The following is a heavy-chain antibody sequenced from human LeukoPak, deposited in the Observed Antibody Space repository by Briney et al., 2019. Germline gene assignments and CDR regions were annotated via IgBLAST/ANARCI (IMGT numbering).Heavy chain of an antibody. J-gene: IGHJ4*02. D-gene: IGHD6-19*01. V-gene: IGHV1-18*01. CDR2: ISAYNGNT. CDR3: ARVLSSGWYRGGFDY. CDR1: GYTFTSYG. Sequence: ASVKVSCKASGYTFTSYGISWVRQAPGQRLEWMGWISAYNGNTNYAQKLQGRVTMTTDTSTSTAYMELRSLRSDDTAVYYCARVLSSGWYRGGFDYWGQGTLVTVSS.